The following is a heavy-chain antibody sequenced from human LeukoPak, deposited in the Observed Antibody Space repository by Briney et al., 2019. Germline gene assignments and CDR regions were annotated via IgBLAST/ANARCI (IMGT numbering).Heavy chain of an antibody. V-gene: IGHV3-72*01. CDR2: VKHKANSYTT. Sequence: PGGSQRLSCAASGFKFSDYYMEWGRQAPGKGLEWVGLVKHKANSYTTEYAASVRGRFTISRDDSKNSLYLQMNSLKTEDTAVHFCTKFDYWGQGTLVTVSS. CDR3: TKFDY. CDR1: GFKFSDYY. J-gene: IGHJ4*02.